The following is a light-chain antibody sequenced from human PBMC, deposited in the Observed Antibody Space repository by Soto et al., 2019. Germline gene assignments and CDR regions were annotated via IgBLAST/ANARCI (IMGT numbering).Light chain of an antibody. CDR1: SSNIGSKT. V-gene: IGLV1-44*01. CDR3: AAWDDSLNGVV. CDR2: SNN. Sequence: QSVLTQPPSTSGTPGQRATISCSGSSSNIGSKTVNWYQQLPGTAPKLLIYSNNQRPSGVPVRFSGSKSGTSASLAISGLQSEDEADYYCAAWDDSLNGVVFGGGTKVTVL. J-gene: IGLJ2*01.